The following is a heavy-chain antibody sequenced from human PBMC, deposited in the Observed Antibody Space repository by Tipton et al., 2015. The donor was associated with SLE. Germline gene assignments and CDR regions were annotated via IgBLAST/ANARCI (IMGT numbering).Heavy chain of an antibody. CDR3: ARDLFSGWRTYGMDV. J-gene: IGHJ6*02. CDR2: ISSSSSYI. CDR1: GFTFSSYS. Sequence: SLRLSCAASGFTFSSYSMNWVRQAPGKGLEWVSSISSSSSYIYYVDSVKGRFTIPRDNAKNSLYLQMNSLRAEDTAVYYCARDLFSGWRTYGMDVWGQGTTVTVSS. V-gene: IGHV3-21*03. D-gene: IGHD6-19*01.